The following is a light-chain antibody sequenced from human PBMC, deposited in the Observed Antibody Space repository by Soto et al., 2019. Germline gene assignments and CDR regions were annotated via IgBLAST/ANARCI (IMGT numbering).Light chain of an antibody. Sequence: DIQMTQSPSTLSASVGDRVTITFRASQSIGSYLNWYHQKPGKVPKPLIDGASSLQRGVPSRFRGPGSVTYFTLTISSLQPEDFATYYCEPGYNTPFTLGPGTKVDIK. J-gene: IGKJ3*01. CDR3: EPGYNTPFT. CDR2: GAS. CDR1: QSIGSY. V-gene: IGKV1-39*01.